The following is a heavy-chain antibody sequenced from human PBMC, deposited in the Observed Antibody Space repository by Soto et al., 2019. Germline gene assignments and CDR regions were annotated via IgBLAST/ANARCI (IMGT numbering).Heavy chain of an antibody. J-gene: IGHJ6*02. CDR2: ISYDGSNK. Sequence: HPGGSLRLSCAASGFTFSSYAMHWVRQAPGKGLEWVAVISYDGSNKYYADSVKGRFTISRDNSKNTLYLQMNSLRAEDTAVYYCARSAEDIVVVVAATHYYYGMDVWGQGTTVTVSS. CDR3: ARSAEDIVVVVAATHYYYGMDV. V-gene: IGHV3-30-3*01. D-gene: IGHD2-15*01. CDR1: GFTFSSYA.